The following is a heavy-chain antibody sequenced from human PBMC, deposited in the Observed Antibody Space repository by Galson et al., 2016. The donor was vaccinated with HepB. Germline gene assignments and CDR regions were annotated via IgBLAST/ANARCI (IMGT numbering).Heavy chain of an antibody. Sequence: SLRLSCAASGFTISTYAMHWVRQAPGQGLEYVSAISNNGDTINYADSVKGRFTISRDNSKNTMYLQMSSLRGEDTAVYYCVKGCPRGGMDVWGQGTTVTVSS. CDR2: ISNNGDTI. CDR3: VKGCPRGGMDV. CDR1: GFTISTYA. D-gene: IGHD2-8*01. V-gene: IGHV3-64D*06. J-gene: IGHJ6*02.